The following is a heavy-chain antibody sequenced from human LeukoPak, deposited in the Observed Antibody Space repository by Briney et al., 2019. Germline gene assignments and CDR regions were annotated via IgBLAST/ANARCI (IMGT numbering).Heavy chain of an antibody. CDR3: ARRESSYQNYYYYYYMDV. CDR1: GFTFDDYG. Sequence: GGSLRLSCAASGFTFDDYGMSWVRQAPGKGLEWVSDINWNGDSTGYADSVKGRFTISRDNAKNSLYLQMNSLRAEDTALYYCARRESSYQNYYYYYYMDVWGEGTTVTVSS. D-gene: IGHD3-16*02. J-gene: IGHJ6*03. CDR2: INWNGDST. V-gene: IGHV3-20*04.